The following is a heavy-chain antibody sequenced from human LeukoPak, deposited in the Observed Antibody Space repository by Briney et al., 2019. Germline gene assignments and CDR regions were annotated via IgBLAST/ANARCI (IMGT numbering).Heavy chain of an antibody. CDR3: ARAHVQWLVPRWFDP. CDR2: IYYSGST. V-gene: IGHV4-59*01. CDR1: GGSISSYY. Sequence: SETLSLTCTVSGGSISSYYWRWIRQPPGKGLVWSGYIYYSGSTNYNPSLKSRVTISVDTSKNQFSLKLSSVTAADTAVYYCARAHVQWLVPRWFDPWGQGTLVTVSS. J-gene: IGHJ5*02. D-gene: IGHD6-19*01.